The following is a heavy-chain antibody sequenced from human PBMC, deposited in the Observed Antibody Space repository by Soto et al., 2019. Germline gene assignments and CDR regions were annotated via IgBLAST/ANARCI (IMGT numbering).Heavy chain of an antibody. CDR1: GYTCTSYG. V-gene: IGHV1-18*01. CDR2: ISAYKGNT. D-gene: IGHD4-17*01. CDR3: ARAVHYGDCGGDYFDY. J-gene: IGHJ4*02. Sequence: QVQLVQSGAEVKKPGASVKVSCKASGYTCTSYGISWVRQAPGQGLEWMGWISAYKGNTNYAQKLQGRVTMTTDTSTSTAYMELRSLRSDDTAVYYCARAVHYGDCGGDYFDYWGQGTLVTVSS.